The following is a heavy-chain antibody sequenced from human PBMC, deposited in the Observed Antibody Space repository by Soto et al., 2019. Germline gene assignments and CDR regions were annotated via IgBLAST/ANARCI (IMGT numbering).Heavy chain of an antibody. Sequence: GGSLRLSCAASGFTFSSYSMNWVRQAPGKGLEWVSSISSSSSYIYYADSVKGRFTISRDNAKNSLYLQMNSLRAEDTAVYYCARDRQYQLPWGERYYYYGMDVWGQGTTVTVSS. J-gene: IGHJ6*02. V-gene: IGHV3-21*01. CDR3: ARDRQYQLPWGERYYYYGMDV. CDR2: ISSSSSYI. CDR1: GFTFSSYS. D-gene: IGHD2-2*01.